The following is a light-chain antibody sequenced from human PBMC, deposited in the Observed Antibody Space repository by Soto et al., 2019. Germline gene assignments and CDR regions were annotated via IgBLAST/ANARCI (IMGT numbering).Light chain of an antibody. CDR2: AAS. CDR3: QQYNNWPYT. V-gene: IGKV3-15*01. Sequence: EIVMTQSPATLSVSPRERGTLSCRASQSVSSNLAWYQQKPGQAPRLLIYAASARATGIPARFSGSGSGTDFTLTISSLQSEDFAVYYCQQYNNWPYTFGQGTKVDIK. J-gene: IGKJ2*01. CDR1: QSVSSN.